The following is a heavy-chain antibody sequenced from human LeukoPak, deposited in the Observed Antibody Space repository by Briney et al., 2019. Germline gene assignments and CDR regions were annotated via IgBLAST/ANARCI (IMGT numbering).Heavy chain of an antibody. J-gene: IGHJ4*02. D-gene: IGHD3-10*01. Sequence: ASVKVSCKASGYTFTGYYMHWVRQAPGQGLEWMGWINPNSSGTNYAQKFQGRVTMTRDTSISTAYMELSRLRSDDTAVYYCARVARVTKNYYGSGSRPYYFDYWGQGTLVTVSS. V-gene: IGHV1-2*02. CDR2: INPNSSGT. CDR3: ARVARVTKNYYGSGSRPYYFDY. CDR1: GYTFTGYY.